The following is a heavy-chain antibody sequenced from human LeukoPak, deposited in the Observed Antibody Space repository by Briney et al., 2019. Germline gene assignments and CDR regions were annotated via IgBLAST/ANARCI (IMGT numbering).Heavy chain of an antibody. V-gene: IGHV4-4*07. CDR2: IYSSGST. CDR3: ARVAVTGYNWFDP. Sequence: SETLSLTCTVSGGSISSYYWSWIRQPAGKGLEWIGRIYSSGSTNYNPSFQSRVTMSLDTSKSQFSLKLSSVTAADTAVYYCARVAVTGYNWFDPWGQGTLATVSS. CDR1: GGSISSYY. D-gene: IGHD2-21*02. J-gene: IGHJ5*02.